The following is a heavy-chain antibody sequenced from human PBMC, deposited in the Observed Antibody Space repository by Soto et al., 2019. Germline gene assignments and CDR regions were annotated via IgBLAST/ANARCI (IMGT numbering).Heavy chain of an antibody. Sequence: HPGGSLRLSCAASGFNFSSYAMHWVRQAPGKGLEWVAVISYDGSNKYYADSVKGRFTISRDNAKTTLYLQMNSLRAEDTAVYYCARVSGYSSSWYTGNSPYYYGMDVWGQGTTVTVSS. J-gene: IGHJ6*02. D-gene: IGHD6-13*01. CDR2: ISYDGSNK. V-gene: IGHV3-30-3*01. CDR1: GFNFSSYA. CDR3: ARVSGYSSSWYTGNSPYYYGMDV.